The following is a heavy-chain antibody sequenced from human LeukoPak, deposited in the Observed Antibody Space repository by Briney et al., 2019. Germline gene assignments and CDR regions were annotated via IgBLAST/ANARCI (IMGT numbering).Heavy chain of an antibody. CDR2: IIPIFGTA. Sequence: ASVKVSCKASGGTFSSYAISWVRQAPGQGLEWMGGIIPIFGTANYAQKVQGRVTITTDESTSTAYMELSSLRSEDTAVYYCARTSNSGYDLLLDYWGQGTLVTVSS. V-gene: IGHV1-69*05. D-gene: IGHD5-12*01. CDR1: GGTFSSYA. CDR3: ARTSNSGYDLLLDY. J-gene: IGHJ4*02.